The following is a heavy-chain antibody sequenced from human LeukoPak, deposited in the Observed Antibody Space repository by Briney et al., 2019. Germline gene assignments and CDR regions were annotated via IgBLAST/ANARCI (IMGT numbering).Heavy chain of an antibody. D-gene: IGHD4-17*01. CDR3: AKNDYGDYVSKFDP. Sequence: PGGSLRLSCAASGFTFSTYAVNWVRQAPGKGLEWVPAISGSGGSTYYADSVKGRFTISRDNSKNTLYLQMNSLRAEDTAVYYCAKNDYGDYVSKFDPWGQGTLVTVSS. V-gene: IGHV3-23*01. CDR2: ISGSGGST. CDR1: GFTFSTYA. J-gene: IGHJ5*02.